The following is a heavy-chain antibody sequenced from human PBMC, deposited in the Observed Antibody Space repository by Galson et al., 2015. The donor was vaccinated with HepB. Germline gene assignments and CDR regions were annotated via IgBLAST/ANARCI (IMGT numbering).Heavy chain of an antibody. D-gene: IGHD6-13*01. CDR2: IKSKTDGGTT. CDR3: TTRWRYSSSWYPLYYYYYMDV. J-gene: IGHJ6*03. V-gene: IGHV3-15*01. Sequence: SLRLSCAASGFTFSNAWMSWVRQAPGKGLEWVGRIKSKTDGGTTDYAAPVKGRFTISRDDSKNTLYLQMNSLKTADTAVYYCTTRWRYSSSWYPLYYYYYMDVGGKGTTVTVSS. CDR1: GFTFSNAW.